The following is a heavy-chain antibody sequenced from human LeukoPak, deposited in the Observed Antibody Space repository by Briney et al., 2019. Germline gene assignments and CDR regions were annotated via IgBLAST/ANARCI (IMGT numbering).Heavy chain of an antibody. CDR1: GYTFTSYY. V-gene: IGHV1-46*01. Sequence: ASVKVSCKASGYTFTSYYVHWVRQAPGQGLEWMGITNPSGGSTSYAQKFQGRVTMTRDMSTSTVYMELSSLRSEDTAVYYCARPGIAGYFDYWGQGTLVTVSS. CDR2: TNPSGGST. CDR3: ARPGIAGYFDY. J-gene: IGHJ4*02. D-gene: IGHD3-9*01.